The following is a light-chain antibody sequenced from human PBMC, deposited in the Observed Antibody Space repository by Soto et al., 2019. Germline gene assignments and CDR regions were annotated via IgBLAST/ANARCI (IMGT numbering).Light chain of an antibody. J-gene: IGLJ2*01. CDR3: CSYAGSYTVL. CDR1: SSDVGGYNY. Sequence: QSVLTQPRSVSGSPGQSVTISCTGTSSDVGGYNYVSWYQQHPGNAPKLMIYDVSKRPSGVPDRFSGSKSGNTASLTISGLQAEDEADYYCCSYAGSYTVLFGGGTKLTVL. CDR2: DVS. V-gene: IGLV2-11*01.